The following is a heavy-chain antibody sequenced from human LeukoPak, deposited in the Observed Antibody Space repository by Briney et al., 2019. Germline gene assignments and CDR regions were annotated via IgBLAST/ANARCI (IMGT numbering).Heavy chain of an antibody. CDR2: ISYDGSNK. D-gene: IGHD4-17*01. CDR1: GFTFSSYA. CDR3: ARFSHDYGDYPKAEELY. Sequence: GGSLRLSCAASGFTFSSYAMHWVRQAPGKGLEWVAVISYDGSNKYYADSVKGRFTISRDNSKNTLYLQMNSLRAEDTAVYYCARFSHDYGDYPKAEELYWGQGTLVTVSS. J-gene: IGHJ4*02. V-gene: IGHV3-30-3*01.